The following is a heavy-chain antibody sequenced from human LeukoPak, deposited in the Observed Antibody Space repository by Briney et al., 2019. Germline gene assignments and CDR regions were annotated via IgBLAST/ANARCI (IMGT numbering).Heavy chain of an antibody. CDR2: IIPIFGTA. D-gene: IGHD2-15*01. Sequence: GASVKVSCKASGGTFSSYAISWVRQAPGQGLEWMGGIIPIFGTANYAQKFQGRVTITADESTSTAYMELSSLRSEDTAVYYCARTNCSGGSCYSDWFDPWGQGTLATVSS. V-gene: IGHV1-69*13. CDR1: GGTFSSYA. J-gene: IGHJ5*02. CDR3: ARTNCSGGSCYSDWFDP.